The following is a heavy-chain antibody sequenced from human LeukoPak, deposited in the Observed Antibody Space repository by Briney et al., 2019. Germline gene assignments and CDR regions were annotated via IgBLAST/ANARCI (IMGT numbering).Heavy chain of an antibody. Sequence: GGSLRLSCAASGFTFSSYGMHWVRQAPGKGLEWGAVIWYDGSNKYYADSVKGRFTISRDKSKNTLYLQMKSLRGEDTAVYYCARDRSRVSDYWGQGTLVTVSS. J-gene: IGHJ4*02. CDR2: IWYDGSNK. CDR3: ARDRSRVSDY. CDR1: GFTFSSYG. V-gene: IGHV3-30*19.